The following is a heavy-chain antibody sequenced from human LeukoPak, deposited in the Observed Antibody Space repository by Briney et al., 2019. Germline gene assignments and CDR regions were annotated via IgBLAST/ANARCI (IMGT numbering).Heavy chain of an antibody. J-gene: IGHJ6*03. Sequence: ASVKVSCKASGGTFSSYAISWVRQAPGQALEWMGRIIPIFGTANYAQKFQGRVTITTDESTSTAYMELSSLRSEDTAVYYCATRGYYYYMDVWGKGTTVTVSS. CDR3: ATRGYYYYMDV. D-gene: IGHD5-12*01. CDR2: IIPIFGTA. CDR1: GGTFSSYA. V-gene: IGHV1-69*05.